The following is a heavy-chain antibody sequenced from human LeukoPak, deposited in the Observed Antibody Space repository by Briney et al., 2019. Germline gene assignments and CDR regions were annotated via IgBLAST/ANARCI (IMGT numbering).Heavy chain of an antibody. CDR2: IYYSGGT. D-gene: IGHD6-13*01. V-gene: IGHV4-59*01. CDR3: AGGGSSSWYYFDY. Sequence: KPSETLSLTCTVSGGSISSYYWSWIRQPPGKGLEWIGYIYYSGGTNYNPSLKSRVTISVDTSKNQFSLKLSSVTAADTAVYYCAGGGSSSWYYFDYWGQGTLVTVSS. CDR1: GGSISSYY. J-gene: IGHJ4*02.